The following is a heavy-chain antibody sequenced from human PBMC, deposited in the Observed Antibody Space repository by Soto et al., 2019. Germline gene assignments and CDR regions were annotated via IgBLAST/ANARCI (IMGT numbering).Heavy chain of an antibody. V-gene: IGHV4-4*07. D-gene: IGHD2-15*01. CDR2: IYATGTT. CDR3: VGDGRNTLRDWFDP. CDR1: GASISGFY. Sequence: SETLSLTCTVSGASISGFYWSWIRKSAGKGLEWIGRIYATGTTDYNPSLKSRVMMSVDTSKKQFSLKLRSVTAADTDVYYCVGDGRNTLRDWFDPWGQGISLTVSS. J-gene: IGHJ5*02.